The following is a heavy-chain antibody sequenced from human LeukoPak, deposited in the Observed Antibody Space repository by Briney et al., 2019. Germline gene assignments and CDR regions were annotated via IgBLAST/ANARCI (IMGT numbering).Heavy chain of an antibody. Sequence: GGSLRLSCAASGFTFSDYYMSWIRQAPGKGLEWVSYISNTGSTTQYADSVKGRFTISRDDAKNSLHLQMNSLRAEDTAVYYCARVRGSYSVDYWGQGTLVTVSS. D-gene: IGHD1-26*01. CDR1: GFTFSDYY. V-gene: IGHV3-11*04. CDR2: ISNTGSTT. J-gene: IGHJ4*02. CDR3: ARVRGSYSVDY.